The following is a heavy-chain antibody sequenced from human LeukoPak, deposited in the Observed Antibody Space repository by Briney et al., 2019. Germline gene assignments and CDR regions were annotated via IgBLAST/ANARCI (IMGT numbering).Heavy chain of an antibody. V-gene: IGHV4-59*01. CDR1: GGSISSYY. J-gene: IGHJ4*02. CDR2: IYYSGST. CDR3: ARASVWFGDPYYIDY. D-gene: IGHD3-10*01. Sequence: SETLSLTCTVSGGSISSYYWSWIRQPPGKGLEWIGYIYYSGSTNYNPSLKSRVTISVDTSKNQFSLKLSSVTAADTAVYYCARASVWFGDPYYIDYWGQGTLVTVSS.